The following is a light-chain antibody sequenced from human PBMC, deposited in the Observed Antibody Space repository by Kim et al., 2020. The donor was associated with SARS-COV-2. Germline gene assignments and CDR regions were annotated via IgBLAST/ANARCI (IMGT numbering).Light chain of an antibody. CDR3: SSYTSSSRV. J-gene: IGLJ3*02. V-gene: IGLV2-14*04. Sequence: PGQCITIAATGTSSDVGGYNYVSWYQPTPCKAPKHMIYDVSKRPSGVSNLFSGSKSGNTASLTISGLQAEDEADYYCSSYTSSSRVFGGGTQLTVL. CDR2: DVS. CDR1: SSDVGGYNY.